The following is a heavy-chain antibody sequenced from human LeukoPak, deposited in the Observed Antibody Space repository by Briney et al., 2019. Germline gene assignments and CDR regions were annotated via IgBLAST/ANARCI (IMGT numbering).Heavy chain of an antibody. D-gene: IGHD2-21*01. J-gene: IGHJ6*02. CDR1: GFTFDDYA. V-gene: IGHV3-9*01. CDR2: ISWNSGSI. CDR3: AKDISPGVSGMDV. Sequence: PGGSLRLSCAASGFTFDDYAMHWVRQAPGKGLEWVSGISWNSGSIGYADSVKGRFTISRDNAKNSLYLQMNSLRAEDTALYYCAKDISPGVSGMDVWGQGTTVTVSS.